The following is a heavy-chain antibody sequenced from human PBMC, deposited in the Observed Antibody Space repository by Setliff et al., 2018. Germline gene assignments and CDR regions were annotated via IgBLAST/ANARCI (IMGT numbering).Heavy chain of an antibody. J-gene: IGHJ4*02. CDR1: GYTFTRYG. CDR2: ISAYNGKT. V-gene: IGHV1-18*01. CDR3: AREATRNIVVVVAATPVY. Sequence: GASVKVSCKASGYTFTRYGISWVRQAPGQGLEWMGWISAYNGKTNYAQKLQGRVTLATDTSTSTAYMALRSLRSDDPAVYYCAREATRNIVVVVAATPVYWGQGTLVTVSS. D-gene: IGHD2-15*01.